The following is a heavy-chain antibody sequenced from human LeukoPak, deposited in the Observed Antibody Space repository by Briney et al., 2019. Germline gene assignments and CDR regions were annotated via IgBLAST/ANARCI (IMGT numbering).Heavy chain of an antibody. CDR2: INPNSGGT. CDR3: ARSERCSGGSCYSDDAFDI. D-gene: IGHD2-15*01. CDR1: GYTFTGYY. J-gene: IGHJ4*02. Sequence: ASVKVSCKASGYTFTGYYMHWVRQAPGQGLEWMGWINPNSGGTNYAQKFQGRVTMTRDTSISTAYMELSRLRSDDTAVYYCARSERCSGGSCYSDDAFDIWGQGTLVTVSS. V-gene: IGHV1-2*02.